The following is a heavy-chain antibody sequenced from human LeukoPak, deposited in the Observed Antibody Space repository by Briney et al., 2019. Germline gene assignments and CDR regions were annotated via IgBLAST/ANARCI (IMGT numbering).Heavy chain of an antibody. CDR1: GGSFSGYY. D-gene: IGHD1-26*01. V-gene: IGHV4-34*01. CDR2: INHSGST. J-gene: IGHJ4*02. CDR3: ARDGTVEATKLDY. Sequence: SETLSLTCAVYGGSFSGYYWSWIRQPPGKGLEWIGEINHSGSTNYNPSLKSRVTISVDTSKNQFSLKLSSVTAADTAVYYCARDGTVEATKLDYWGQGTLVTVSS.